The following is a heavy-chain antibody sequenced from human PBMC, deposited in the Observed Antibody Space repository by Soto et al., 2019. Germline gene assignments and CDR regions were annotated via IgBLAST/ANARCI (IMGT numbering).Heavy chain of an antibody. CDR3: AKDLDSGSYNWFDP. V-gene: IGHV3-23*01. CDR2: ISGSGCST. Sequence: GGSLRLSCAASGFTFSSYAMSWVRQAPGKGLEWVSAISGSGCSTYYADSVKGRFTISRDNSKNTLYLQMNSLRAEDTAVYYCAKDLDSGSYNWFDPWGQGALVTVSS. D-gene: IGHD1-26*01. J-gene: IGHJ5*02. CDR1: GFTFSSYA.